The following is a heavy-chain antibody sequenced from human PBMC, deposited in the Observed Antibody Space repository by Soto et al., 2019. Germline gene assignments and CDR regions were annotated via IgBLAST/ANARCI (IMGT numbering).Heavy chain of an antibody. Sequence: EVQLLESGGGLVQPGGSLRLSCAASAFTFNTYAMGWVRQAPGKGLEWVSAISVSGGGTYYADSVKGRFTISRDTSKNTLYLQMNCLRAEDTAVYYCAKSGGASPYYFDYWGRGTLVTVSS. CDR3: AKSGGASPYYFDY. J-gene: IGHJ4*02. CDR2: ISVSGGGT. D-gene: IGHD1-26*01. CDR1: AFTFNTYA. V-gene: IGHV3-23*01.